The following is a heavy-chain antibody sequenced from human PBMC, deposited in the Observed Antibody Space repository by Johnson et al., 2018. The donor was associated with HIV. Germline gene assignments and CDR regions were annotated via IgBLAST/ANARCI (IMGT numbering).Heavy chain of an antibody. Sequence: VQLVESGGGLVQPGGSLRLSCAASGFTFSSYAMHWVRQAPGKGLEYVSAISSNGGSTYYANSVKGRFTISRDNSKNTLYLQMGSLRAEDMAVYYCARGFTMIVVDAFDIWGQGTMVTVSS. D-gene: IGHD3-22*01. J-gene: IGHJ3*02. CDR3: ARGFTMIVVDAFDI. CDR2: ISSNGGST. CDR1: GFTFSSYA. V-gene: IGHV3-64*01.